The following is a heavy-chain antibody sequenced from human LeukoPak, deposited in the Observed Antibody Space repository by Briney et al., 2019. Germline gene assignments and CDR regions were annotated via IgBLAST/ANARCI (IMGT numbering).Heavy chain of an antibody. CDR3: ASGGGTSSSLYNWFDP. CDR2: IYYSGST. CDR1: GGSISSYY. J-gene: IGHJ5*02. Sequence: SETLSLTCTVSGGSISSYYWSWIRQPPGKGLEWIGYIYYSGSTNYNPSLKSRVTISVDTSKNQFSLKLSSVTAADTAVYYCASGGGTSSSLYNWFDPWGQGTLVTVSS. D-gene: IGHD6-13*01. V-gene: IGHV4-59*08.